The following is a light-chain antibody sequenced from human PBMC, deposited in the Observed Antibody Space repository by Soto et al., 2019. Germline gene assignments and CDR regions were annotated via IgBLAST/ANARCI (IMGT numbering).Light chain of an antibody. CDR1: QSVSTN. CDR2: AAS. Sequence: EVVMTQSPATLSVSPGERAALSCRASQSVSTNLAWYQQKPGQAPRLLIYAASTRAAGIPDRFSGSASGTDFTLSISRLEPEDFAIYYCQHYGDSPPNTFGQGTRLEIK. CDR3: QHYGDSPPNT. J-gene: IGKJ5*01. V-gene: IGKV3D-15*01.